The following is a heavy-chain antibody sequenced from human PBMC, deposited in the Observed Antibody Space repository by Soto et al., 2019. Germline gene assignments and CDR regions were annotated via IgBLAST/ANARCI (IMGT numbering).Heavy chain of an antibody. D-gene: IGHD3-10*01. V-gene: IGHV1-18*04. CDR3: ARGGGITMVRGVIISLDYYYYGMDV. J-gene: IGHJ6*02. CDR1: GYTFTSYG. CDR2: ISAYTGNT. Sequence: ASVKVSCKASGYTFTSYGISWVRQAPGQGLEWMGWISAYTGNTNYAQKLQGRVTMTTDTSTSTAYMELRRLRSDDTAVYYCARGGGITMVRGVIISLDYYYYGMDVWGQGTTVTVSS.